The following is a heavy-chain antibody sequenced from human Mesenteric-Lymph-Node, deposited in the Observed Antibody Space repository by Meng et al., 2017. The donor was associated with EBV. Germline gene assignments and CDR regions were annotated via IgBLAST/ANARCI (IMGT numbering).Heavy chain of an antibody. CDR1: GYIFTNYY. J-gene: IGHJ4*02. D-gene: IGHD3/OR15-3a*01. CDR3: AREGDWTTLDY. CDR2: IIPVFGTA. V-gene: IGHV1-46*01. Sequence: QVQLVQFGAEVKKPGASLKVSCKASGYIFTNYYMHWVRQAPGQGLDWMGGIIPVFGTAYYAQKVQGRVTMTTDTSTTTAYMELRRLRSDDTAVYYCAREGDWTTLDYWGQGTLVTVSS.